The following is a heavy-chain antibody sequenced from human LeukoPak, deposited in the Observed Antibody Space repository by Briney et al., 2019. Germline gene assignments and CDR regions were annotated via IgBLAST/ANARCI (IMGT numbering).Heavy chain of an antibody. CDR2: IYHSGST. D-gene: IGHD1-26*01. CDR1: GYSISSGYY. Sequence: PSETLSLTCAVSGYSISSGYYWGWIRQPPGKGLEWIGSIYHSGSTYYNPSLKSRVTISVDTSKNQFSLKLSSVTAADTAVYYCASEAVGAPDYWGQGTQVTVSS. V-gene: IGHV4-38-2*01. J-gene: IGHJ4*02. CDR3: ASEAVGAPDY.